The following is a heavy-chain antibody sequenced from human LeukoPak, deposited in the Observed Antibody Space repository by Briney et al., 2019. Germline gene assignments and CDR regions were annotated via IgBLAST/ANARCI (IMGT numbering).Heavy chain of an antibody. V-gene: IGHV3-30*04. J-gene: IGHJ4*02. CDR1: GFTFSSYA. CDR2: IYGDGSFT. CDR3: ARDNWGDGGYYRTLDY. Sequence: GGSLRLSCAASGFTFSSYAMHWVRQAPGKGLEWVALIYGDGSFTRYADPVKGRFTISRDNSKNTVDLQMNSLRAEDTAVYYCARDNWGDGGYYRTLDYWGQGTLVTVSS. D-gene: IGHD3-22*01.